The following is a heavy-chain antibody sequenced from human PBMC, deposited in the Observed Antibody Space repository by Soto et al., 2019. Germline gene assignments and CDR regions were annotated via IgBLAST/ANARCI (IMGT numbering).Heavy chain of an antibody. Sequence: PSETLSLTCTVSGGSISSSSYYWGWIRQPPGKGLEWIGSIYYSGSTYYNPSLKSRVTISVDTSKNQFSLKLSSVTAADTAVYYCARPDTAMAYFDYWGQGTLVTVSS. D-gene: IGHD5-18*01. CDR3: ARPDTAMAYFDY. CDR1: GGSISSSSYY. V-gene: IGHV4-39*01. J-gene: IGHJ4*02. CDR2: IYYSGST.